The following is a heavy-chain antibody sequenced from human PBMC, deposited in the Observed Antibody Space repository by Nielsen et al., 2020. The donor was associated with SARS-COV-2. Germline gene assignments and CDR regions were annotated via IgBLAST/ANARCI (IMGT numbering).Heavy chain of an antibody. CDR2: INPYSGGT. CDR1: GYTFTDYY. Sequence: ASVKVSCKASGYTFTDYYIHWVRQAPGQGLEWMGRINPYSGGTNYAQKFQGTVTMTRDASISTVYMELTSNDTAVNYCARARATIFGLVMSYGMDFGGKGPT. J-gene: IGHJ6*04. CDR3: ARARATIFGLVMSYGMDF. D-gene: IGHD3/OR15-3a*01. V-gene: IGHV1-2*06.